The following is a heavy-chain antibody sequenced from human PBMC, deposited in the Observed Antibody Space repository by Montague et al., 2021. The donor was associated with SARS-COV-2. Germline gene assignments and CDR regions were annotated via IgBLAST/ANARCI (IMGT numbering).Heavy chain of an antibody. V-gene: IGHV4-59*01. Sequence: SETLSLTCTVSGGSISPFDWSWIRQSPERGLEWIGTIYYSGTANYNPSLMGRIAISLQTSQKQLSLEMRSVTAADTAVYYCARMTMVYVGTTNERREGLDAWGQGATVIVSS. J-gene: IGHJ6*02. CDR1: GGSISPFD. D-gene: IGHD4/OR15-4a*01. CDR2: IYYSGTA. CDR3: ARMTMVYVGTTNERREGLDA.